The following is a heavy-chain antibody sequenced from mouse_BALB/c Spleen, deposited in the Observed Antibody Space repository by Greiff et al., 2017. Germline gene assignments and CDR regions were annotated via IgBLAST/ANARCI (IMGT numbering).Heavy chain of an antibody. Sequence: VHVKQSGPELVKPGASVKISCKASGYTFTDYNMHWVKQSHGKSLEWIGYIYPYNGGTGYNQKFKSKATLTVDNSSSTAYMELRSLTSEDSAVYYCGMGWLLQGAMDYWGQGTSVTVSS. V-gene: IGHV1S29*02. CDR2: IYPYNGGT. CDR1: GYTFTDYN. D-gene: IGHD1-1*02. CDR3: GMGWLLQGAMDY. J-gene: IGHJ4*01.